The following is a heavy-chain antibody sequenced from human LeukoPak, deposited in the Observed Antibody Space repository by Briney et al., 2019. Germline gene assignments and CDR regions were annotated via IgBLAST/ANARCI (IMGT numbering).Heavy chain of an antibody. J-gene: IGHJ4*02. CDR3: ARTSTTSSPNFDY. V-gene: IGHV1-18*01. CDR2: ISAYNGNT. Sequence: ASVKVSCKASADIFTSYALNWVRQAPGQGLEWMGWISAYNGNTNYAQKLQGRVTMTTDTSTSTAYMELSRLRSDDTAVYYCARTSTTSSPNFDYWGQGTLVTVSS. D-gene: IGHD6-19*01. CDR1: ADIFTSYA.